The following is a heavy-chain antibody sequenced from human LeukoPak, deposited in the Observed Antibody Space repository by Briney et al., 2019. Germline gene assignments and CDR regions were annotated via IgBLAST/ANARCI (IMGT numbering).Heavy chain of an antibody. V-gene: IGHV3-21*01. D-gene: IGHD2-15*01. Sequence: GGSLRLSCAASGFTFTAYTINWVRQAPGKGLEWVSYISGSTTDIYYADSVKGRFTISRDNAKRSVYLQMNSLGVEDTAVYYCASSIRSGGSFDYWGQGTLVTVSS. CDR3: ASSIRSGGSFDY. CDR2: ISGSTTDI. CDR1: GFTFTAYT. J-gene: IGHJ4*02.